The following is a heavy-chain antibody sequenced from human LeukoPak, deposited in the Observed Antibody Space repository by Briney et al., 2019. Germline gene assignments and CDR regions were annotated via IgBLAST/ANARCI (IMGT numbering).Heavy chain of an antibody. CDR1: GFTFSSYA. V-gene: IGHV3-23*01. D-gene: IGHD2-2*01. J-gene: IGHJ4*02. CDR2: ISGSGGIT. Sequence: GGCLRLSCAASGFTFSSYAMSWVCQGPGKGGEWVSAISGSGGITYYADSVKGRFTISRDNSKNTLYLQMNSLRDEDTAVYYCTKDLRGGGLVDFDYWGQGTLVTVSS. CDR3: TKDLRGGGLVDFDY.